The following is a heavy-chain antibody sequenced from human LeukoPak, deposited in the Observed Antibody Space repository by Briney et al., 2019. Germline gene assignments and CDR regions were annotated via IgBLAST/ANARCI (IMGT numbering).Heavy chain of an antibody. J-gene: IGHJ4*02. Sequence: SVKVSCKASGGTFSSYAISWVRQAPGQGLEWMGGIVPIFGTANYAQKFQGRVTITADESTSTAYMELSSLGSEDTAVYYCARSKALRLDDIYYWGQGTLVTVSS. V-gene: IGHV1-69*01. CDR2: IVPIFGTA. D-gene: IGHD3-9*01. CDR1: GGTFSSYA. CDR3: ARSKALRLDDIYY.